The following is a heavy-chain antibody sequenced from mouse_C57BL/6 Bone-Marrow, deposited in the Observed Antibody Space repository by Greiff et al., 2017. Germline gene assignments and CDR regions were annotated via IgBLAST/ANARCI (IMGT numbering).Heavy chain of an antibody. Sequence: VQLQQPGAELVKPGASVKLSCKASGYTFTSYWMHWVKQRPGKGLEWIGMIHPNSGSTNYNEKFKSKATLTVDKSSSTAYMQLSSLTSEDSAVYYCAREDSSGDLFAYWGQGTLVTVSA. CDR3: AREDSSGDLFAY. J-gene: IGHJ3*01. CDR2: IHPNSGST. CDR1: GYTFTSYW. D-gene: IGHD3-2*02. V-gene: IGHV1-64*01.